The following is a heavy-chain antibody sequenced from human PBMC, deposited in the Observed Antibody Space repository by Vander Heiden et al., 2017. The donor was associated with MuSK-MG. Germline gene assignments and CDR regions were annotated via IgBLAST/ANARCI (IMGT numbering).Heavy chain of an antibody. CDR3: ARVDEPFGNDTGYYYYMDV. CDR2: INYSGGT. J-gene: IGHJ6*03. Sequence: QLQLQESGPGLVKPSETLSLTCNVSGGSISSGRHYRGWIRKPPGKELEGVGSINYSGGTYYNPSLKSRVTIFVDTSNNQFSLKRSSVTGADTAVYYCARVDEPFGNDTGYYYYMDVWGKGTTVTVSS. CDR1: GGSISSGRHY. V-gene: IGHV4-39*01. D-gene: IGHD2-15*01.